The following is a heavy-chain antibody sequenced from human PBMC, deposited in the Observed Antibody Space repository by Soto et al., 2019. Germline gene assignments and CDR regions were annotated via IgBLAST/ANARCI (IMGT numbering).Heavy chain of an antibody. V-gene: IGHV4-59*01. CDR2: IYYSGST. CDR1: GGSISSYY. CDR3: ARTYCSSTSCPTLDY. Sequence: QVQLQESGPGLVKPSETLSLTCTVSGGSISSYYWSWIRQPPGKGLEWIGYIYYSGSTNYNPSLKSRVTISVDTSKNQFSLKLSSVTAADTAVYYCARTYCSSTSCPTLDYWGQGTLVTVSS. J-gene: IGHJ4*02. D-gene: IGHD2-2*01.